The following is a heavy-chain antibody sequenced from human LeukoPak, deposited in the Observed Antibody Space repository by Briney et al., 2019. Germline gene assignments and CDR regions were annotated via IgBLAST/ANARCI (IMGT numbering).Heavy chain of an antibody. D-gene: IGHD3-10*01. CDR1: GYTFTSYD. Sequence: ASVKVSCKAPGYTFTSYDINWVRQATGQGLEWMGWMNPNSGNTGYAQKFQGRVTITRNTSISTAYMELSSLRSEDTAVYYCARAPRITMVRGVIYWFDPWGQGTLVTVSS. V-gene: IGHV1-8*03. CDR3: ARAPRITMVRGVIYWFDP. J-gene: IGHJ5*02. CDR2: MNPNSGNT.